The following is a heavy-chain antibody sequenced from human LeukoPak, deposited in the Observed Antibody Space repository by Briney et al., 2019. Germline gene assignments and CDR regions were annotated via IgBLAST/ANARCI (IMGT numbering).Heavy chain of an antibody. CDR3: ARGRSWIQLWRLYYFDY. CDR1: GGSFSGYY. V-gene: IGHV4-34*01. J-gene: IGHJ4*02. CDR2: IKHSGST. Sequence: SETLSLTCAVYGGSFSGYYWSWIRQPPGKGLEWIGEIKHSGSTNHNPSLKSRVTISVDTSKNQFPLKLSSVTAADTAVYYCARGRSWIQLWRLYYFDYWGQGTLVTVSS. D-gene: IGHD5-18*01.